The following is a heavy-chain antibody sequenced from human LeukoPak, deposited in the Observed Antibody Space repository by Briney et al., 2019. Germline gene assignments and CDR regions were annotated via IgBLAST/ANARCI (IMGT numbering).Heavy chain of an antibody. CDR3: ARVGVEMAPHFDY. CDR2: INPNSGGT. Sequence: GASVKVSCKASGYTFTGYYMHWVRQAPGQGLEWMGWINPNSGGTNYAQKFQGRVTKTRDTSISTAYMELSRLRSDDTAVYYCARVGVEMAPHFDYWGQGTLVTVSS. D-gene: IGHD5-24*01. CDR1: GYTFTGYY. J-gene: IGHJ4*02. V-gene: IGHV1-2*02.